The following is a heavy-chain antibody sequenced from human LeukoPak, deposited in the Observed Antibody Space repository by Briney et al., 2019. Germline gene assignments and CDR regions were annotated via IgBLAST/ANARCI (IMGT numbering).Heavy chain of an antibody. CDR3: AKRRGIIITSPIDS. J-gene: IGHJ4*02. Sequence: PGGSLRLSCAASGFTFSSFSMSWVRQAPGKGLDWVSVISGSGGSPYYADSVKGRFTISRDNSKNTLYLQMNSLRVEDTAVYYCAKRRGIIITSPIDSWGQGTLVTVSS. CDR1: GFTFSSFS. D-gene: IGHD3-10*01. CDR2: ISGSGGSP. V-gene: IGHV3-23*01.